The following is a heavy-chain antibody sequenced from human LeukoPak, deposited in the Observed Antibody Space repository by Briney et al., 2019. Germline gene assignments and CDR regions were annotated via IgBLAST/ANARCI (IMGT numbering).Heavy chain of an antibody. CDR1: GYTFTSYG. CDR3: ARVLGGGWVDV. CDR2: ISAYNGNT. J-gene: IGHJ6*04. Sequence: ASVKVSCKASGYTFTSYGISWVRQAPGQGLEWMGWISAYNGNTNYAQKFQGRVTITADKSTSTAYMELSSLRSEDTAVYYCARVLGGGWVDVWGKGTTVTVSS. D-gene: IGHD3-3*01. V-gene: IGHV1-18*01.